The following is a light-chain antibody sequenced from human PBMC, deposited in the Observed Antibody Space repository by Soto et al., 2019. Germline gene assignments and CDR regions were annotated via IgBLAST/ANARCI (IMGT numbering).Light chain of an antibody. J-gene: IGKJ1*01. CDR1: QSVNSNH. CDR3: QQYGSSPPT. CDR2: GAS. V-gene: IGKV3-20*01. Sequence: EIVLTQSPGTLSLSPGERATLSCRASQSVNSNHIAWYQQKPGEAPRLLIYGASSRATVTPDRFSGSGSGTDFTLTISRLEPEDFAVYYCQQYGSSPPTFGQGTKVDIK.